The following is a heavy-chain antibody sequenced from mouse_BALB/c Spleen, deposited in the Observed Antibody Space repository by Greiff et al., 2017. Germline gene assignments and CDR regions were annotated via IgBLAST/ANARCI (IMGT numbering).Heavy chain of an antibody. D-gene: IGHD2-1*01. CDR2: ISSGSSTI. J-gene: IGHJ3*01. Sequence: EVQRVESGGGLVQPGGSRKLSCAASGFTFSSFGMHWVRQAPEKGLEWVAYISSGSSTIYYADTVKGRFTISRDNPKNTLFLQMTSLRSEDTAMFYCAKDGKGFAYWGQGTLVTVSA. CDR1: GFTFSSFG. CDR3: AKDGKGFAY. V-gene: IGHV5-17*02.